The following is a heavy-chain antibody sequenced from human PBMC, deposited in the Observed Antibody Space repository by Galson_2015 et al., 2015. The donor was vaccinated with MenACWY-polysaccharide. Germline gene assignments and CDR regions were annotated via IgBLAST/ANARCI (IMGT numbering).Heavy chain of an antibody. CDR2: IYYSGST. Sequence: QVQLQESGPGLVKPSETLSLTCRVSDGSLPAYYWAWIRQPPGKGMEWIGCIYYSGSTKDSPSLNSRVTISVDTSNNQFSLKLSSVTAADTAVYYCARSPGGYSSGGQIDPWGQGSLVTVSS. CDR3: ARSPGGYSSGGQIDP. D-gene: IGHD5-18*01. CDR1: DGSLPAYY. J-gene: IGHJ5*02. V-gene: IGHV4-59*01.